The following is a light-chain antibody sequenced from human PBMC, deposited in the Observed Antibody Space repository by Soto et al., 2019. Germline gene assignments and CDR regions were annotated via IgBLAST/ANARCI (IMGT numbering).Light chain of an antibody. CDR1: SSDIGSYNL. CDR3: CAYAGSSTVWV. J-gene: IGLJ3*02. V-gene: IGLV2-23*01. CDR2: EDN. Sequence: QSALTQPASVSGSPGQSITISCTGTSSDIGSYNLVSWYQHHPGKAPKLMIYEDNKRPSGVSNRFSGSKSGNTASLTISGLQAEDEADYHCCAYAGSSTVWVFGGGTKLTVL.